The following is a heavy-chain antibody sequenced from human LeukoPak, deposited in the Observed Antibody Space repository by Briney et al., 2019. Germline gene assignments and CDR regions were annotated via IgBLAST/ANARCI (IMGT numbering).Heavy chain of an antibody. J-gene: IGHJ4*02. V-gene: IGHV4-59*01. CDR1: GGSISSYY. Sequence: SETLSLTCTVSGGSISSYYWSWIRQPPGKGLEWIGYIYYSGSTNYNPSLKSRVAISVDTSKNQFSLKLSSVTAADTAVYYCARVYDFWSGHLPYFDYWGQGTLVTVSS. D-gene: IGHD3-3*01. CDR2: IYYSGST. CDR3: ARVYDFWSGHLPYFDY.